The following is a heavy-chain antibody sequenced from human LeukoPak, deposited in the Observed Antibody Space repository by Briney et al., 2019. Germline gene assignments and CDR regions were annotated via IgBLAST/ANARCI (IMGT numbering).Heavy chain of an antibody. Sequence: GGSLRLSCAASGFTFSSYAMNWVRQAPGKGLEWVSGISGSGGSTYYADSVKGRFTISRVNSKNTVYLQMNSLRAEDTAVYYCAKDGGVVVIATAEYFQHWGQGTLVTVSS. D-gene: IGHD2-21*01. CDR3: AKDGGVVVIATAEYFQH. CDR1: GFTFSSYA. CDR2: ISGSGGST. J-gene: IGHJ1*01. V-gene: IGHV3-23*01.